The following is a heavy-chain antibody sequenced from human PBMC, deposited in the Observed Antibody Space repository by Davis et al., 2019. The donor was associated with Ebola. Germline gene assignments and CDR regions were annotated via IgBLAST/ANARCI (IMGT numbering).Heavy chain of an antibody. D-gene: IGHD2-2*01. CDR3: ARGRRLGVLRWFDP. V-gene: IGHV1-8*01. Sequence: ASVQVSCKASGYTFTSYDINWVRQATGQGLEWMGWMNPNSGNTGYAQKFQGRVTMTRNTSISTAYMELSSLRSEDTAVYYCARGRRLGVLRWFDPWGQGTLVTVSS. J-gene: IGHJ5*02. CDR2: MNPNSGNT. CDR1: GYTFTSYD.